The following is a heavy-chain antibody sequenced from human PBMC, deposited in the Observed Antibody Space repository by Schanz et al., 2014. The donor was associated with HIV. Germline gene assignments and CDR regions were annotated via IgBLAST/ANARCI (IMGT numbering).Heavy chain of an antibody. Sequence: EVQLLESGGRLVQPGGSLRLSCAGSGFTFSSYAKSWVRQAPGKGLEWVSAISGSGDSTYYTDSVKGRFTISRDNSKNPLYLQRTSLRVEDTAVYYGARGGYTGHYYYGLDVWGQGTTVTVSS. CDR3: ARGGYTGHYYYGLDV. V-gene: IGHV3-23*01. D-gene: IGHD1-26*01. J-gene: IGHJ6*02. CDR1: GFTFSSYA. CDR2: ISGSGDST.